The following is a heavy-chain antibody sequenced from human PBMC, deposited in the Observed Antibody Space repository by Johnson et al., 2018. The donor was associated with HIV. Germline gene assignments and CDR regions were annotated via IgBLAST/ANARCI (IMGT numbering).Heavy chain of an antibody. J-gene: IGHJ3*02. CDR2: ISWNSGSI. D-gene: IGHD1-7*01. CDR3: ARDRIPYNWNYEGDAFDI. V-gene: IGHV3-9*01. Sequence: VQLVESGGGLVQPGRSLRLSCAASGFTFDDYAMHWVRQAPGKGLEWVSGISWNSGSIGYVDSVKGRFTISRDNAKNSLYLQMNSLRAEDTAVYYCARDRIPYNWNYEGDAFDIWGQGTMVTVSS. CDR1: GFTFDDYA.